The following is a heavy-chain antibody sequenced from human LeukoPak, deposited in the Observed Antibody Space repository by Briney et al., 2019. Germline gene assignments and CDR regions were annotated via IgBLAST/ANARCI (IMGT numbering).Heavy chain of an antibody. J-gene: IGHJ4*02. D-gene: IGHD3-9*01. Sequence: EPSQTLSLTCTVSGGSISSGGYYWSWIRQHLGKGLEWIGYIYYSGSTYYNPSLKSRVTISVDTSKNQFSLKLTSVTAADTAVYYCARVIRTTGYYSNPKSGSFDFWGQGTLVTVSS. CDR2: IYYSGST. CDR3: ARVIRTTGYYSNPKSGSFDF. V-gene: IGHV4-31*03. CDR1: GGSISSGGYY.